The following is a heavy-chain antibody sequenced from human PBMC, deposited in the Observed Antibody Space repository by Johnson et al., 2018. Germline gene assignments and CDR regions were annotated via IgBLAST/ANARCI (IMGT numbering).Heavy chain of an antibody. V-gene: IGHV3-7*01. J-gene: IGHJ3*02. D-gene: IGHD1-26*01. CDR1: GFIFSSHW. CDR2: IKEDGSEK. CDR3: AITHSGSYWGDAFDI. Sequence: EVQLVESGGGLVQPGGSLRLSCVASGFIFSSHWMNWVRQAPGKGLEWVANIKEDGSEKYYVDSVKGRLTISRDNAKNSLHLQMNSLRVEDTAVYYCAITHSGSYWGDAFDIWGQGTMVIVSS.